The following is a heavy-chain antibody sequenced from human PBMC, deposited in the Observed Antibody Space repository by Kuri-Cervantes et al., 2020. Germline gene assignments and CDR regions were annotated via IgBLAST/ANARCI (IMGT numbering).Heavy chain of an antibody. CDR2: ISSKGVRT. Sequence: AETLTLTCAASGFTFSSYAMHWVRQAPGKGLEYVSAISSKGVRTYYANSVKGRFTISRDNSKNTLYLQMGSLRAEDMAVYYCARGRWIKVWAREYYFDYWGQRTLVTVSS. V-gene: IGHV3-64*01. D-gene: IGHD5-18*01. CDR3: ARGRWIKVWAREYYFDY. CDR1: GFTFSSYA. J-gene: IGHJ4*02.